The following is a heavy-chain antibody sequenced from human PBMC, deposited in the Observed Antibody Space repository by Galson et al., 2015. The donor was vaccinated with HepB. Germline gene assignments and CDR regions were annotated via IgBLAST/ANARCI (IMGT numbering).Heavy chain of an antibody. CDR1: GFTFSNYW. Sequence: SLRLSCAASGFTFSNYWMHWVRQAPGKGLVWVSRIKSDGSSTYYADSVKGRVTISRDNAQNTLYLQMNSLRAENTAVYYCARGHGSGSIPYWGQGTLVTVSS. CDR3: ARGHGSGSIPY. CDR2: IKSDGSST. V-gene: IGHV3-74*01. D-gene: IGHD3-10*01. J-gene: IGHJ4*02.